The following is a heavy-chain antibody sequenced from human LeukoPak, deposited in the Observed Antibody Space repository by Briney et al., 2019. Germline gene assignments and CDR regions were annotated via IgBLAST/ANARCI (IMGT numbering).Heavy chain of an antibody. V-gene: IGHV1-3*01. CDR1: GYTFTSYA. CDR2: INAGNGNT. CDR3: AREGFEYCSSTSCYGHYYYYYGMDV. J-gene: IGHJ6*02. Sequence: ASVKVSCKASGYTFTSYAMHWVRQAPGQRLEWMGWINAGNGNTKYSQKFQGRVTITRDTSASTAYMELSSLRSEDTALYYCAREGFEYCSSTSCYGHYYYYYGMDVWGQGTTVTVSS. D-gene: IGHD2-2*01.